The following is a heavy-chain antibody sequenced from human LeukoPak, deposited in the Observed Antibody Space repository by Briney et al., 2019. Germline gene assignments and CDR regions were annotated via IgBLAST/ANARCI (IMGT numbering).Heavy chain of an antibody. J-gene: IGHJ4*02. D-gene: IGHD3-3*01. CDR3: ARDRRLVLRQFDY. Sequence: RASVTVSCKASGYTFTGYYMHWVRQAPGQGLEWMGRINPNSGGTNYAQKFQGRVTMTRDTSISTAYMELSRLRSDDTAVYYCARDRRLVLRQFDYWGQGTLVTVSS. CDR1: GYTFTGYY. V-gene: IGHV1-2*06. CDR2: INPNSGGT.